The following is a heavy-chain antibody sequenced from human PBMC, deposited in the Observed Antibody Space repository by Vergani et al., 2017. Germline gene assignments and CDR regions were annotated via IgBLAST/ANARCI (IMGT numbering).Heavy chain of an antibody. CDR3: ARDRATVTTIGYFDL. CDR1: GGTFSSYA. Sequence: QVQLVQSGAEVKKPGSSVKVSCKASGGTFSSYAISWVRQAPGQGLEWMGGIIPIFGTANYAQKFQGRVTITADESTSTAYMELSSLRSEDTAVYYCARDRATVTTIGYFDLWGRGTLVTVSS. J-gene: IGHJ2*01. CDR2: IIPIFGTA. D-gene: IGHD4-17*01. V-gene: IGHV1-69*12.